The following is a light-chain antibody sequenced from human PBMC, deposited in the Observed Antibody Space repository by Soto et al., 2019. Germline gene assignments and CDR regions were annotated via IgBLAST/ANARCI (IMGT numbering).Light chain of an antibody. V-gene: IGKV3-20*01. CDR1: QSVSSD. CDR2: HAS. J-gene: IGKJ1*01. CDR3: QQYGSLSWT. Sequence: EIVLTQSPAALSVSPGERATLSCRASQSVSSDLAWYQQKPGQSPRLLIYHASARATGVPARISGSGSGTDFTLTISRLEPEDSAVYHCQQYGSLSWTFGQGTKVDIK.